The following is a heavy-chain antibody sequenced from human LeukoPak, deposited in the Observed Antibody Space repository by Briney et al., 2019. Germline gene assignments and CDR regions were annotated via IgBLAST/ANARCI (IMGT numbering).Heavy chain of an antibody. V-gene: IGHV3-33*01. D-gene: IGHD3-10*01. CDR3: AREGYYGSGSPPSLYFDY. Sequence: GGSLRLSCAASGFTFSSYGMHWVRQAPGKGLEWVAVMWHDGGEKYYADSVTGRFTISRDNSKNTMYLQMNSLRPEDTAIYYCAREGYYGSGSPPSLYFDYWGQGTLVTVSS. CDR2: MWHDGGEK. CDR1: GFTFSSYG. J-gene: IGHJ4*02.